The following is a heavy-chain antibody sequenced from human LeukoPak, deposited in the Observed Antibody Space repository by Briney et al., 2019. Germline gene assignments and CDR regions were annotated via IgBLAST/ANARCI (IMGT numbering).Heavy chain of an antibody. CDR3: ARASSIAALYNWFDP. CDR1: GYTFTSYG. J-gene: IGHJ5*02. CDR2: ISAYNGNT. Sequence: ASVKVSCKASGYTFTSYGISWVRQAPGQGLEWMGWISAYNGNTNYAQKLQGRVTITADESTSTAYMELSSLRSEDTAVYYCARASSIAALYNWFDPWGQGTLVTVSS. V-gene: IGHV1-18*01. D-gene: IGHD6-6*01.